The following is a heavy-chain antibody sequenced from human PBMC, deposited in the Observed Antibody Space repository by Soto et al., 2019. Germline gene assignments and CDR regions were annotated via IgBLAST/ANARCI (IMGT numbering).Heavy chain of an antibody. Sequence: RASVKVSCKASGYTFTGYYMHWVRQAPGQGLEWMGWINPNSGGTNYAQKFQGRVTMTRDTSISTAYMELSRLRSDDTAVYYCARVGTVLRFLEWLPTSSFDPWGQGTLVTVSS. CDR3: ARVGTVLRFLEWLPTSSFDP. CDR1: GYTFTGYY. J-gene: IGHJ5*02. D-gene: IGHD3-3*01. V-gene: IGHV1-2*02. CDR2: INPNSGGT.